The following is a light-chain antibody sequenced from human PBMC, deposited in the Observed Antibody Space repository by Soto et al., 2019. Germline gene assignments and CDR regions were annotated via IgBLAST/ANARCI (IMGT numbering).Light chain of an antibody. V-gene: IGKV1-5*03. Sequence: DIQLTQSPYTLSGSVGDRVTITCLASQTISSWLAWYQQKPGKAPKLLIYKASTLESGAPSRFSGSGSGTEFTLTISSLQPDDFATYYCQQYDKYAWTFGQGTKVDIK. CDR2: KAS. CDR3: QQYDKYAWT. CDR1: QTISSW. J-gene: IGKJ1*01.